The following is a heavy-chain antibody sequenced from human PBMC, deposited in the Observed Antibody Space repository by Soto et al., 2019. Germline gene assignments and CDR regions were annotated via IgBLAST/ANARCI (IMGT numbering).Heavy chain of an antibody. J-gene: IGHJ6*02. Sequence: QVQLVQSGAEAKQSGASVKVSCKASGYDFTAYDINWLRQASGQGLEWMGWMNPINGATGTARRFKGRVSLSRNTATGTAYLELTSLRSDDTAVYYCGRGPSPRAPAGGTPYYYAMDVWGQGTTVTVSS. CDR1: GYDFTAYD. CDR2: MNPINGAT. D-gene: IGHD6-13*01. CDR3: GRGPSPRAPAGGTPYYYAMDV. V-gene: IGHV1-8*02.